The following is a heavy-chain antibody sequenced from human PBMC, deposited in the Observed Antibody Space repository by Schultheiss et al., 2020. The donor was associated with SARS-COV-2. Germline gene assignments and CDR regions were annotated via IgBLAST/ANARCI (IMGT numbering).Heavy chain of an antibody. Sequence: SETLSLTCTVSGGSISSGGYYWSWIRQHPGKGLEWIGYIYYSGSTYYNPSLKSRVTISVDTSKNQFSLKLSSVTAADTAVYYCARAKVVQGVKGWFDRWGQGTLVTVSS. J-gene: IGHJ5*02. CDR3: ARAKVVQGVKGWFDR. V-gene: IGHV4-31*03. CDR1: GGSISSGGYY. D-gene: IGHD3-10*01. CDR2: IYYSGST.